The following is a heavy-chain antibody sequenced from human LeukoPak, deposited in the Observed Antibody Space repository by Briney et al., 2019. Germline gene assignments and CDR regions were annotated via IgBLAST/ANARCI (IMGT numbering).Heavy chain of an antibody. D-gene: IGHD5-18*01. Sequence: PSETLSLTCSVSGGSISSYYWSWIRQPPGKGLEWIGYIYYSGSTYYNPSLKSRVTISVDTSKNQFSLKLSSVTAADTAVYYCARGYSYGLYYYYGMDVWGQGTTVTVSS. J-gene: IGHJ6*02. V-gene: IGHV4-59*12. CDR3: ARGYSYGLYYYYGMDV. CDR2: IYYSGST. CDR1: GGSISSYY.